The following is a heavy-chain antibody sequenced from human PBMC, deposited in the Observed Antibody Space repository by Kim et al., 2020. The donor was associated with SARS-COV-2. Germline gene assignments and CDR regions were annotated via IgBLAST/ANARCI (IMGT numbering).Heavy chain of an antibody. CDR2: ISGSGGST. CDR1: GFTFSSYA. Sequence: GGSLRLSCAASGFTFSSYAMSWVRQAPGKGLEWVSAISGSGGSTYYADSVKGRFTISRDNSKNTLYLQMNSLRAADTAVYYCAKSGPLYDSSGPTTHYWGQGTLVTVSS. V-gene: IGHV3-23*01. J-gene: IGHJ4*02. CDR3: AKSGPLYDSSGPTTHY. D-gene: IGHD3-22*01.